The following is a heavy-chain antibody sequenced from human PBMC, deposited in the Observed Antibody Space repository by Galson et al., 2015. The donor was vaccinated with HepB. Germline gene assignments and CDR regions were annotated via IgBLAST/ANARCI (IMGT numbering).Heavy chain of an antibody. D-gene: IGHD3-10*01. J-gene: IGHJ6*02. CDR3: ARDRFRVRGVISPYYYYGMDV. V-gene: IGHV3-30*04. CDR1: GFTFSSYA. Sequence: LRLSCAASGFTFSSYAMHWVRQAPGKGLEWVAVISYDGSNKYYADSVKGRFTISRDNSKNTLYLQMNSLRAEDTAVYYCARDRFRVRGVISPYYYYGMDVWGQGTTVTVSS. CDR2: ISYDGSNK.